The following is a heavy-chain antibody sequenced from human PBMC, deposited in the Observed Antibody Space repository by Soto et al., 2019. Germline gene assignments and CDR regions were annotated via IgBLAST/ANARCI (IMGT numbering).Heavy chain of an antibody. J-gene: IGHJ6*03. D-gene: IGHD6-6*01. CDR1: GDSVSSNSAA. CDR2: TYYRSKWYN. Sequence: SQTLSLTCVISGDSVSSNSAAWNWIRQSPSRGLEWLGRTYYRSKWYNDYAVSVKSRITINPDTSKNQFSLQLNSVTPEDTAVYYCAREPESSSFYYYYMDVWGKGTTVTVSS. V-gene: IGHV6-1*01. CDR3: AREPESSSFYYYYMDV.